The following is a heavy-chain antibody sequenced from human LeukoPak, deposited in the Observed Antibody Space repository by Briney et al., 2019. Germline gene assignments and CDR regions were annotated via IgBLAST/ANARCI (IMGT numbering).Heavy chain of an antibody. CDR3: ARGGFLDAFDI. J-gene: IGHJ3*02. Sequence: GGSLRLSCAASGFTFDDYAMHWVRQAPGKGLEWVSGINWNGGSTGYADSVKGRFTISRDNAKNSLYLQMNSLRAEDTALYHCARGGFLDAFDIWGQGTMVTVSS. V-gene: IGHV3-20*01. CDR1: GFTFDDYA. D-gene: IGHD6-25*01. CDR2: INWNGGST.